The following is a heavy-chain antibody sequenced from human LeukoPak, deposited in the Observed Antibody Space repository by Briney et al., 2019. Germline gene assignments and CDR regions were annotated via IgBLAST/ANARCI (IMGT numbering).Heavy chain of an antibody. D-gene: IGHD2-15*01. J-gene: IGHJ4*02. CDR3: ARGYCSGGSCYSGFDY. Sequence: GGSLRLSCAASGFTFSDYYMSWIRQAPGKGLEWVSYISSSGSTIYYADSVKGRFTISRDNAKNSLYLQMNSLRAEDTAVYYRARGYCSGGSCYSGFDYWGQGTLVTVSS. V-gene: IGHV3-11*01. CDR2: ISSSGSTI. CDR1: GFTFSDYY.